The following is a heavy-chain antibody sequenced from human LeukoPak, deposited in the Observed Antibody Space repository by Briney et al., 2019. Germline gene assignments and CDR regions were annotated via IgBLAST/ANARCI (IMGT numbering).Heavy chain of an antibody. V-gene: IGHV3-48*03. Sequence: GGSPRLSCAASGFTFSGYEMNWVRQAPGKGLEWISYISSSGSTTYYADSVKGRFTISRDNAKNSLYVQMNSLRAEDTAVYYCARGVGDFWSGYYGYYAMDVWGQGTTVTVSS. J-gene: IGHJ6*02. CDR2: ISSSGSTT. CDR3: ARGVGDFWSGYYGYYAMDV. D-gene: IGHD3-3*01. CDR1: GFTFSGYE.